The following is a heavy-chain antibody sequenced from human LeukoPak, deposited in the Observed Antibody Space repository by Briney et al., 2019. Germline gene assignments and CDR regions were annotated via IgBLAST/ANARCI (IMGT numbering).Heavy chain of an antibody. Sequence: GGSLRLSCAASGFTFSRYWMSWVRQAPGKGLEWVASIKQDGSERYYVDSVKGRFTISRDNSKNTLYLQMNSLRAEDTAVYYCARDYRIAARRGVDYWGQGTLVTVSS. D-gene: IGHD6-6*01. CDR1: GFTFSRYW. CDR3: ARDYRIAARRGVDY. V-gene: IGHV3-7*01. CDR2: IKQDGSER. J-gene: IGHJ4*02.